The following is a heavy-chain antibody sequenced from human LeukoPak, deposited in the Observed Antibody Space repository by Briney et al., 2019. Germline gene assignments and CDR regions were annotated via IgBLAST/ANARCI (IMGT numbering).Heavy chain of an antibody. CDR1: GFTFSSYA. CDR2: ISSSGSTI. V-gene: IGHV3-48*03. J-gene: IGHJ3*02. D-gene: IGHD2/OR15-2a*01. CDR3: ARTLIYAFDI. Sequence: GGSLRLSCAASGFTFSSYAMSWVRQAPGKGLEWVSYISSSGSTIYYADSVKGRFTISRDNAKNSLYLQMNSLRAEDTAVYYCARTLIYAFDIWGQGTMVTVSS.